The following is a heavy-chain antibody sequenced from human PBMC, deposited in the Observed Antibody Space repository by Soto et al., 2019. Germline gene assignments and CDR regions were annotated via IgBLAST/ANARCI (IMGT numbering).Heavy chain of an antibody. CDR2: IYPRDSDT. CDR1: GYSFTTYW. Sequence: AESLKISGNGSGYSFTTYWIGWVRQIPGKGLEWMGIIYPRDSDTKYSPSFQGLVTISADKSITTAYLQWNSLKASDTAMYYCARHYGQHDAFDIWGQGTMVTVSS. V-gene: IGHV5-51*01. D-gene: IGHD2-2*01. J-gene: IGHJ3*02. CDR3: ARHYGQHDAFDI.